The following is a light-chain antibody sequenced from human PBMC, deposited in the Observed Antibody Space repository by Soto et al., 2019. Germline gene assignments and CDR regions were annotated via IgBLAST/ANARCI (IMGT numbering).Light chain of an antibody. CDR1: SSDVFGYNY. V-gene: IGLV2-14*01. CDR2: DVS. CDR3: SSYTGSSTYVV. Sequence: QSALTQPASVSGSPGQSITISCTGTSSDVFGYNYVSWYQQHPGIAPKLMIYDVSNRPSGVSNRFSGSKSANTASLTISGLQAEDEADYYCSSYTGSSTYVVFGGGTKLTVL. J-gene: IGLJ2*01.